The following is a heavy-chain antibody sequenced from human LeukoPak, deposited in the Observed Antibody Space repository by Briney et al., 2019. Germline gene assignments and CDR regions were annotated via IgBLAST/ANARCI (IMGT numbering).Heavy chain of an antibody. CDR3: ARGRVSSSTWYSTYYYYFYMDV. J-gene: IGHJ6*03. CDR2: VYYTGGT. V-gene: IGHV4-59*01. D-gene: IGHD1-1*01. Sequence: SETLSLTCTVSGGSISNYYWSWIRQPPGKELEWIGYVYYTGGTNYNPSLKSRVTISLDTSKTQFSLRLRSVTAADTAVYFCARGRVSSSTWYSTYYYYFYMDVWGKGTTVTVSS. CDR1: GGSISNYY.